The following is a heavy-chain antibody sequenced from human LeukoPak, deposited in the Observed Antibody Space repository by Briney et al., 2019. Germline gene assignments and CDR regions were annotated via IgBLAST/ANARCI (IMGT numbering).Heavy chain of an antibody. D-gene: IGHD3-10*01. CDR3: ARDNSVTMVRGVTQNYYYYGMDV. Sequence: PGGSLRLSCAASGFTFTSYSMNWVRQAPGKGLEWVSYISSSSGTIYYTDSVKGRFTISRDNAKNSLYLQMNSLRDEDTAVYYCARDNSVTMVRGVTQNYYYYGMDVWGRGTTVTVSS. J-gene: IGHJ6*02. CDR1: GFTFTSYS. CDR2: ISSSSGTI. V-gene: IGHV3-48*02.